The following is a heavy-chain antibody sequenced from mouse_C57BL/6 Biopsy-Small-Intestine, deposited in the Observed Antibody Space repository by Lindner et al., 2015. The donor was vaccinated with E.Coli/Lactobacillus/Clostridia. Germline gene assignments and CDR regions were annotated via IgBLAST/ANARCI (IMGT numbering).Heavy chain of an antibody. J-gene: IGHJ3*01. CDR1: GYTFTGYD. CDR3: ARYDYDGAY. V-gene: IGHV1-85*01. CDR2: IYPRDGST. D-gene: IGHD2-4*01. Sequence: VQLQESGPELVKPGASVKLSCKASGYTFTGYDINWVKQRPGQGLEWIGWIYPRDGSTIYNEKFRGEATLTVDTSSSTAYMELHSLTSEDSAVYFCARYDYDGAYWGQGTLVTVSA.